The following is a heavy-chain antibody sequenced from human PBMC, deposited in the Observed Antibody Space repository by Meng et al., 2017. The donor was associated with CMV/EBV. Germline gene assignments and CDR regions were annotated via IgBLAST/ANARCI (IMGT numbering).Heavy chain of an antibody. CDR1: GFSFDDYA. D-gene: IGHD2-2*02. J-gene: IGHJ6*02. Sequence: GGSLRLSCVASGFSFDDYAMHWVRQAPGKGLEWVSGITWNSGSIDYADFVKGRFTISRDNANDSLYLQMNSLRAEDTALYYCAKVGRDCSSSSCYTGYYGMDVWGQGTTVTVSS. CDR2: ITWNSGSI. CDR3: AKVGRDCSSSSCYTGYYGMDV. V-gene: IGHV3-9*01.